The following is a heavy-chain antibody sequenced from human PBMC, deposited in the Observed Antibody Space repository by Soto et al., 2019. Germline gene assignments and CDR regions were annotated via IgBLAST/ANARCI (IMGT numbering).Heavy chain of an antibody. V-gene: IGHV3-30-3*01. CDR1: GFIFSSYT. CDR2: IIYDGSNQ. Sequence: QVQLVESGGGVVQPGRSLRLSCAASGFIFSSYTMHWVRQAPGKGLEWVGVIIYDGSNQYYADSVKGRFTISRDNSRNMLFLQMNSLRPDDTAVYYCARAPSGSYPEFDYWGQGTLVTVSS. CDR3: ARAPSGSYPEFDY. D-gene: IGHD1-26*01. J-gene: IGHJ4*02.